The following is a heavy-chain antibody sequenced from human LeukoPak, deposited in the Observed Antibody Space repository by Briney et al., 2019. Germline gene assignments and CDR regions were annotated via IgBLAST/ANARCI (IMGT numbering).Heavy chain of an antibody. Sequence: SETLSLTCTVSGGSISSYYWSCIRQCPGKRLEYIGHIYYSGSTNYSPSLKSRVTISVDTSKNQFSLKLSSVTAADTAVYYWARGYDFWCVRGGYYYYYYMDVWGKGTTVTVSS. V-gene: IGHV4-59*01. J-gene: IGHJ6*03. D-gene: IGHD3-3*01. CDR2: IYYSGST. CDR1: GGSISSYY. CDR3: ARGYDFWCVRGGYYYYYYMDV.